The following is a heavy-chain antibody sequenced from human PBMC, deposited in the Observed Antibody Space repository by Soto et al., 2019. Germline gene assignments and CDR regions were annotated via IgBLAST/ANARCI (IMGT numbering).Heavy chain of an antibody. Sequence: EVQLVESGGGLVQPGVSLRLSCAAAGFSTSSFGLNWLRQAPGKGLEWLSYITSAGTGNYYADSVKGRFTISKDSAKNSLYLQMNSLRDEDTAVYYCARDTFAGPDFWGQGTLVTVSS. CDR1: GFSTSSFG. D-gene: IGHD3-3*01. CDR2: ITSAGTGN. V-gene: IGHV3-48*02. J-gene: IGHJ4*02. CDR3: ARDTFAGPDF.